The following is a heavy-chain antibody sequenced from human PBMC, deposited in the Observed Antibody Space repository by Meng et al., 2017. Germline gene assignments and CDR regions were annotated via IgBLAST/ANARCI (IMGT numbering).Heavy chain of an antibody. D-gene: IGHD5-18*01. CDR2: IIPIYGTA. V-gene: IGHV1-69*01. J-gene: IGHJ5*02. CDR3: ARGGYSYGLWFDP. Sequence: QGAQVQSGAGVKEPGSPVEVSCQASGGTCSSYAISWVRQASRQGVEWMGGIIPIYGTANYAQKFQGRVTITADESTSKAYMELSSLRSEDTAVYYCARGGYSYGLWFDPWGQGTLVTVSS. CDR1: GGTCSSYA.